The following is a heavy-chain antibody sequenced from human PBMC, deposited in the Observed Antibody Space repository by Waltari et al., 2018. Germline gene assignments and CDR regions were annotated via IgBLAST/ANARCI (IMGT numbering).Heavy chain of an antibody. CDR1: GFTFSSND. Sequence: EVQLLESGGGLAQPGGSLRLSCDASGFTFSSNDMTWVRQAPGKGLEWVSRIYSGGSTNYADSVKGRFTVSRDNSKNTLYLQMSNLRGEDTAVYYCAKGGDTGTYGFFDFWGQGTLVSVSS. V-gene: IGHV3-23*03. CDR2: RIYSGGST. CDR3: AKGGDTGTYGFFDF. J-gene: IGHJ4*02. D-gene: IGHD1-1*01.